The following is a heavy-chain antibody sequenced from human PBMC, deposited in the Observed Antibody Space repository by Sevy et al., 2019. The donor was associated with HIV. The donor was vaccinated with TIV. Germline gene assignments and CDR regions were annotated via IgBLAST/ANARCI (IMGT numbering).Heavy chain of an antibody. D-gene: IGHD2-21*02. V-gene: IGHV3-11*01. J-gene: IGHJ4*02. CDR2: ISSSGSTI. CDR1: GFTFSDYY. Sequence: GGSLRLSCAASGFTFSDYYMSWIRQAPGKGLEWVSYISSSGSTIYYADSVKGRFTISRDNAKNSLYLQMNSLRAEDTAGYYCARRKVVTTCFDYWGQGTLVTVSS. CDR3: ARRKVVTTCFDY.